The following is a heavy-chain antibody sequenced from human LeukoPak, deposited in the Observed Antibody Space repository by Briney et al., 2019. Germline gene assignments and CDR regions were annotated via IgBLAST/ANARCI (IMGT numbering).Heavy chain of an antibody. CDR3: TRVLPLSVARPHGH. CDR2: IRRKVYGETT. J-gene: IGHJ4*02. CDR1: GFTFGDYV. Sequence: GGSLRLAWTAAGFTFGDYVMSWVRQAPGKGLEWVGCIRRKVYGETTEYAGSVKGRFSISRDDSKSIANLQMNSLNTEDTAVYYCTRVLPLSVARPHGHWGQGPLVPVSS. V-gene: IGHV3-49*04. D-gene: IGHD6-19*01.